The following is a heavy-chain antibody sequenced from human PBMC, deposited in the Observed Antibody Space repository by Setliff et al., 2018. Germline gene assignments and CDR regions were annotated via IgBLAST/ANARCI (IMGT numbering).Heavy chain of an antibody. J-gene: IGHJ5*02. D-gene: IGHD3-10*01. Sequence: PSETLSLTCAVSGYSISSGFSWVWIRQSPGKGLEWIGRILFSGDTYYNPSLNSRVTISADTSKNQFSLKLRSVTAADTAVYYCARDPGFRSGTWSLDLWGQGTQVTVSS. CDR1: GYSISSGFS. CDR3: ARDPGFRSGTWSLDL. CDR2: ILFSGDT. V-gene: IGHV4-38-2*02.